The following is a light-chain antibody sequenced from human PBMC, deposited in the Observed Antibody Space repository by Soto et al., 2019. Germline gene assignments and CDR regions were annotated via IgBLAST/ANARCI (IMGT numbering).Light chain of an antibody. Sequence: EIVLTQSPGTLSLSPGERATLSCRASQSVSSSYLAWYQQKPGQAPRLLTYGASSRATGIPDRFSGSGSGTEFTLTISSLQSEDFAVYYCQQYNNWPRTFGQGTKVDIK. CDR3: QQYNNWPRT. V-gene: IGKV3-20*01. J-gene: IGKJ1*01. CDR2: GAS. CDR1: QSVSSSY.